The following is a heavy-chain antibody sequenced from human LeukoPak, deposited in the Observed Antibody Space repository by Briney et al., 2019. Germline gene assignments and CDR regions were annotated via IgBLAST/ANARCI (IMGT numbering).Heavy chain of an antibody. Sequence: GGSLRLSCAASGFTFSSYAMSWVRQAPGKGLEWVSGISRSSTYIDYADSVKGRFTISRDNAENALYLQMNSLRTEDTAFYYCAKDMSPGSGRFYFFDYWGQGALVTVSS. CDR1: GFTFSSYA. CDR3: AKDMSPGSGRFYFFDY. J-gene: IGHJ4*02. D-gene: IGHD3-10*01. CDR2: ISRSSTYI. V-gene: IGHV3-9*01.